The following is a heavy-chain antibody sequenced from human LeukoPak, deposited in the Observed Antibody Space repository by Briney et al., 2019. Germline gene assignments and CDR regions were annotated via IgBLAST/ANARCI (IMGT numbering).Heavy chain of an antibody. CDR2: INPRGGST. CDR1: GYTFTSYY. V-gene: IGHV1-46*01. D-gene: IGHD6-13*01. Sequence: ASVKVSCKASGYTFTSYYMHWVRQAPGQGLEWMGIINPRGGSTSYAQKFQGRVTMTRDMSTSTVYMELSSLRSEDTAVYYCAREYLLAAGRNWFDPWGQGTLVTVSS. CDR3: AREYLLAAGRNWFDP. J-gene: IGHJ5*02.